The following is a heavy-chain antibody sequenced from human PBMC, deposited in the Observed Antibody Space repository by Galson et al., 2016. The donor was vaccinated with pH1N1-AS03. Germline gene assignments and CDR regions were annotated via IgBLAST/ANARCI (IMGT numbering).Heavy chain of an antibody. D-gene: IGHD5-18*01. J-gene: IGHJ4*02. CDR3: ARYQGGYNYGYWADY. V-gene: IGHV5-51*01. CDR2: IYPGDSDT. CDR1: GNSFNTYW. Sequence: QSGAEVTKPGESLNISCKGSGNSFNTYWITWVRQMPGKGPEWMGVIYPGDSDTSYSPSFQGQVTISADKSISTAYLQWSSLKASDTAMYYCARYQGGYNYGYWADYWGQGTLVTVSS.